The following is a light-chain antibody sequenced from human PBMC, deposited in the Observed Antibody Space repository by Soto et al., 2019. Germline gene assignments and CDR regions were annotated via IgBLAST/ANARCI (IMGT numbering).Light chain of an antibody. CDR3: QQRSDWPRIT. V-gene: IGKV3-11*01. CDR2: DAS. J-gene: IGKJ5*01. Sequence: EIVLTQSPATLSLSPGERATLSCRASQSVSRYLAWYQQKPGQAPRLLIYDASNRATGIPVRFSGSGSGTDFTLTISSLESEDFAVYFCQQRSDWPRITFGQGTRLGIK. CDR1: QSVSRY.